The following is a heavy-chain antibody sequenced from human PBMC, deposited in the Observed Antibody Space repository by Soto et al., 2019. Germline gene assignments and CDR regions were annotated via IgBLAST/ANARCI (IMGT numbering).Heavy chain of an antibody. D-gene: IGHD6-19*01. CDR1: GYSFTSYW. CDR3: ASHGAVAGREPKYFDY. Sequence: PGESLKISCKGSGYSFTSYWIGWVRQMPGKGLEWMGIIYPGDSDTRYSPSFQGQVTISADKSISTAYLQWSSLKASDTAMYYCASHGAVAGREPKYFDYWDKGTLVTVSS. J-gene: IGHJ4*02. CDR2: IYPGDSDT. V-gene: IGHV5-51*01.